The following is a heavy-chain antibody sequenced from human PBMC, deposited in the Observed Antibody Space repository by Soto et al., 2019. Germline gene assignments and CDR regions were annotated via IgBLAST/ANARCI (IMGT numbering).Heavy chain of an antibody. J-gene: IGHJ3*02. CDR1: GGSISSSSYY. Sequence: PSETLSLTCTVSGGSISSSSYYWGWIRQPPGKGLEWIGSIYYSGSTYYNPSLKSRVTISVDTSKNQFSLKLSSVTAADTAVYYCARVRRSGYFPSRNDAFDIWGQGTMVTVSS. CDR3: ARVRRSGYFPSRNDAFDI. D-gene: IGHD3-22*01. V-gene: IGHV4-39*01. CDR2: IYYSGST.